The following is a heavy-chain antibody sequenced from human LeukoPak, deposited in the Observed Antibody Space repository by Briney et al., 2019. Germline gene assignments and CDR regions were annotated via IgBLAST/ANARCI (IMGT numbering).Heavy chain of an antibody. CDR3: ANDDFGASGLPDY. D-gene: IGHD4-17*01. CDR1: GFTFTYYW. V-gene: IGHV3-74*01. Sequence: GGSLRLSCAASGFTFTYYWMHWVRQAPGRGLVWVARINGDGSSTNYADSVKGRFTISRDNAKNTLYLQMNSLRAEDTAVYYCANDDFGASGLPDYWGQGTLVTVSS. J-gene: IGHJ4*02. CDR2: INGDGSST.